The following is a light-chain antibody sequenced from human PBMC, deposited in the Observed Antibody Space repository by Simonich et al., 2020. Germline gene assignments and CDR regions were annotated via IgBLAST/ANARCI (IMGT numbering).Light chain of an antibody. CDR3: QQYYSTLLT. CDR1: QSVSSN. Sequence: EIVMTQSPATLSVSPGERATLSCRASQSVSSNLAWYQQKPGQAPRHLIYGASTRATGIPARFSGSGSGTEFTLTISSLQSEDFAVYYCQQYYSTLLTFGGGTKVEIK. CDR2: GAS. J-gene: IGKJ4*01. V-gene: IGKV3-15*01.